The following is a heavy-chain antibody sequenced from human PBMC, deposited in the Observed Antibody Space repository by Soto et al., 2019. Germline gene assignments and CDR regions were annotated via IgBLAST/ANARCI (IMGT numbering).Heavy chain of an antibody. J-gene: IGHJ3*02. CDR1: GYTLTELS. D-gene: IGHD3-3*01. CDR2: FDPEDGET. V-gene: IGHV1-24*01. Sequence: ASVKVSCKVSGYTLTELSMHWVRQAPGKGLEWMGGFDPEDGETIYAQKFQGRVTMTEDTSTDTAYMELSSLRSEDTAVYYCATKIFGVVIDAFDIWGQGTMVTVSS. CDR3: ATKIFGVVIDAFDI.